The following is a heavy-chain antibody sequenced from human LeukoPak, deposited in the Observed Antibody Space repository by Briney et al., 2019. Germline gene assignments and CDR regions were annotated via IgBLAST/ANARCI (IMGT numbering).Heavy chain of an antibody. Sequence: SETLSLTCAVYGGSFSGYYWSWIRQPPGTGLEWIGEINHSGSTNYNTSLKCGVTISVDTSTTQFSLKLSSVTAADTAVYYCARVGLIAARPCRWFDPWGQGTLVTVSS. J-gene: IGHJ5*02. CDR1: GGSFSGYY. CDR3: ARVGLIAARPCRWFDP. D-gene: IGHD6-6*01. CDR2: INHSGST. V-gene: IGHV4-34*01.